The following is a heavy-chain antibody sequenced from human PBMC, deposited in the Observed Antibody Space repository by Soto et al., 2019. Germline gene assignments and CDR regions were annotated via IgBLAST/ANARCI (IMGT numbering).Heavy chain of an antibody. CDR2: ISTSGTT. D-gene: IGHD6-6*01. Sequence: SETLSLTCTVSGASISSYFWTWIRQPAGKGLDWIGRISTSGTTNYNPSLKSRVTMSVDTSKNHFSLNLSSVTAADTAVYYCAREARPDRWSDPWGQGTQVTVCS. CDR3: AREARPDRWSDP. V-gene: IGHV4-4*07. CDR1: GASISSYF. J-gene: IGHJ5*02.